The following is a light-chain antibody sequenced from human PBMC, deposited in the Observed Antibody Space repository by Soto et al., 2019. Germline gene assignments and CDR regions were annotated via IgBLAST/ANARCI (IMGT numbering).Light chain of an antibody. CDR3: LQYNTYPWT. Sequence: DIQMTQSPSSLSSSVGDRVTITCRARQGIRKDLDWYQQKPAKAPESLIYAASSLQSGVPSRFSGSGSGTEFTLTISSLQAEDCATYYCLQYNTYPWTFGQGTKVEIK. J-gene: IGKJ1*01. V-gene: IGKV1-17*01. CDR2: AAS. CDR1: QGIRKD.